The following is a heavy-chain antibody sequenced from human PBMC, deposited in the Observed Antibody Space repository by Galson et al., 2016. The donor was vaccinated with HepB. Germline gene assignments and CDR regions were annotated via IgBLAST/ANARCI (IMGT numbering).Heavy chain of an antibody. CDR3: TRGNLVGY. CDR2: ISRRSSDS. Sequence: GKGLEWISYISRRSSDSFYADSVKGRFTISRDNAKNSLFLQMNSLRVGDTAVYYCTRGNLVGYWGQGTLVIVSS. J-gene: IGHJ4*02. D-gene: IGHD2-8*02. V-gene: IGHV3-11*06.